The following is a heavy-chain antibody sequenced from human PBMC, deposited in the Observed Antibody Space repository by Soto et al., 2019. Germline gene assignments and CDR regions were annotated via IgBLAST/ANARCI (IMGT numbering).Heavy chain of an antibody. CDR1: GFSFGSYA. Sequence: GGSLRLSCAASGFSFGSYAMHWVRQAPGKGLECVSTISSNGSNIYYADSVKGRFTISRDNAKNSLYLQMNSLRAEDTAVYYCARVTAVGYNWFDPWGQGTLVSVSS. CDR2: ISSNGSNI. CDR3: ARVTAVGYNWFDP. V-gene: IGHV3-21*01. D-gene: IGHD6-19*01. J-gene: IGHJ5*02.